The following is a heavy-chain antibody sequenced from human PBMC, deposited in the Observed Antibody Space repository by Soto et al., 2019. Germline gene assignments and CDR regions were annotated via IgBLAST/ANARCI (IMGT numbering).Heavy chain of an antibody. V-gene: IGHV3-74*01. D-gene: IGHD3-22*01. Sequence: GSLTVFCAASGFNVSSYWMHWDRLVPGKGLVWLSRINSNGDNIRYADSVKGRFTISRDNAKDTLYLQKKRQRAENTAVYQCARVSANSGYYVAYEYWGQGTTVTVAS. J-gene: IGHJ4*02. CDR1: GFNVSSYW. CDR2: INSNGDNI. CDR3: ARVSANSGYYVAYEY.